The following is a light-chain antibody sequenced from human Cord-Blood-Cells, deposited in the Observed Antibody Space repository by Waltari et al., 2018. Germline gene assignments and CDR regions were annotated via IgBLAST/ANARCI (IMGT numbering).Light chain of an antibody. V-gene: IGLV2-8*01. CDR1: SSDVGGYNY. Sequence: QSALTQPPSASGSPGQSVTISCTGTSSDVGGYNYVSWYQQHPGKAPKLMIYEVSKRPSGVPDRFSGSKSGTTASLTVSGLQAEDEADYYCSSYAGSNNSVFGGGTKLTVL. CDR3: SSYAGSNNSV. CDR2: EVS. J-gene: IGLJ3*02.